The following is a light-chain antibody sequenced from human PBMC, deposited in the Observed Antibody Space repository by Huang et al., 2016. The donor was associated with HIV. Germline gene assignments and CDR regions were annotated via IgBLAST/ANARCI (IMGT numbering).Light chain of an antibody. V-gene: IGKV3-15*01. J-gene: IGKJ2*01. CDR2: GAS. CDR1: QSISSN. Sequence: EIVMTQSPVTLSVSPGERATLSCRASQSISSNLAWYQQKAGQAPRLLIHGASTRATSIPARFSGGGSGTKFTLTISSLQSEDFAIYYCQQYNNWPMYTFGQGTKLEIK. CDR3: QQYNNWPMYT.